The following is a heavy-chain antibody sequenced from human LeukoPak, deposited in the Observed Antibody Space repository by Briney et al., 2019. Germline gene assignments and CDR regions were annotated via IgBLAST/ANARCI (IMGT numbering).Heavy chain of an antibody. V-gene: IGHV3-48*02. Sequence: GGSLRLSCAASGFTFSSYSMNWVRQAPGKGLEWVSYISSSSSTIYYADSVKGRFTIARDNAKNSLYLQMNSLRDEDTAVYYCARVPSYYYDSSGYPGYYYYYGMDVWGQGTTVTVSS. D-gene: IGHD3-22*01. CDR3: ARVPSYYYDSSGYPGYYYYYGMDV. CDR2: ISSSSSTI. J-gene: IGHJ6*02. CDR1: GFTFSSYS.